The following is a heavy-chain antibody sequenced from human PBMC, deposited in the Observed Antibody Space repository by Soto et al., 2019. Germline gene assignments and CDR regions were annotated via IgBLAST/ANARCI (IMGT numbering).Heavy chain of an antibody. V-gene: IGHV3-49*03. CDR2: IRSKAYGGTT. Sequence: GGSLRLSCTTSGFTFVDYAMSWFRQAPGKGLEWVGFIRSKAYGGTTEYAASVKGRFTISRDDSKSIAYLQMNSLRAEDTAVYYCAKDVISGDGFWLMDHWGQGTLVTVSS. D-gene: IGHD2-21*02. J-gene: IGHJ4*02. CDR3: AKDVISGDGFWLMDH. CDR1: GFTFVDYA.